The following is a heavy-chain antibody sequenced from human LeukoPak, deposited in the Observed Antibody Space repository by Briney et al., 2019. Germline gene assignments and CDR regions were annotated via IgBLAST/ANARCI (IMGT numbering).Heavy chain of an antibody. CDR3: ARGYDFWSGYWSHSDY. CDR2: VSGGGGN. CDR1: VFTCSICA. J-gene: IGHJ4*02. D-gene: IGHD3-3*01. V-gene: IGHV3-23*01. Sequence: GVSLRLSCEVSVFTCSICAMSCVGQSRGMGREGVAFVSGGGGNYYSASVKGRFTISRDNSKSTLYLQMGSLRAEDMAVYYCARGYDFWSGYWSHSDYWGQGTLVTVSS.